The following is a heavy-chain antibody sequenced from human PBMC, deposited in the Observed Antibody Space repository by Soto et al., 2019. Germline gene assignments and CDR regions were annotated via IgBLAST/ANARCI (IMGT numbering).Heavy chain of an antibody. CDR2: IRSKANSYAT. Sequence: PGGSLRLSCAASGFTFSGSAMRWVRQASGKGLEWVGRIRSKANSYATAYAASVKGRFTISRDDSKNTAYLQMNSLKTEDTAVYYCTRPRYSGYSEYYYYGMAVWGQGTTVTVSS. V-gene: IGHV3-73*01. CDR3: TRPRYSGYSEYYYYGMAV. D-gene: IGHD5-12*01. J-gene: IGHJ6*02. CDR1: GFTFSGSA.